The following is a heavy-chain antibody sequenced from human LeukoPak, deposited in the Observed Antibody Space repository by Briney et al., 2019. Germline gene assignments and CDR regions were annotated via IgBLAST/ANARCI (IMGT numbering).Heavy chain of an antibody. J-gene: IGHJ4*02. V-gene: IGHV3-30-3*01. CDR1: GFTSSPHA. D-gene: IGHD4-17*01. CDR2: ISHDGSTK. Sequence: GGSLRLSCAASGFTSSPHAMHWVRQAPGRGLEWVAVISHDGSTKYYADSVKGRITISRDNARNTLYLQMHSQRAEYTAVYYCARDFHGDHDYWGQGTLVTVSS. CDR3: ARDFHGDHDY.